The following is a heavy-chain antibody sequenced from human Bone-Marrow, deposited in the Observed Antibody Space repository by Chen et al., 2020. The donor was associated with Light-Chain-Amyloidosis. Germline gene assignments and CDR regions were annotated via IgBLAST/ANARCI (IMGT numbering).Heavy chain of an antibody. D-gene: IGHD5-12*01. CDR2: IYSGGST. V-gene: IGHV3-53*01. CDR1: GFTVSSTY. J-gene: IGHJ4*02. Sequence: EVQLVESGGGLIQPGGSLRLSCAASGFTVSSTYMSWVRQAPGKGLEWVSVIYSGGSTYYADSVKGRFTISRDNSKNTLYLQMNSLRAEDTAVYYCARNGLGTYSGYPEDYWGQGTLVTVSS. CDR3: ARNGLGTYSGYPEDY.